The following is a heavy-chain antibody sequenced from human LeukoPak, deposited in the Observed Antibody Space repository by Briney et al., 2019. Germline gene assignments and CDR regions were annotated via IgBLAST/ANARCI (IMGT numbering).Heavy chain of an antibody. CDR2: INPNSGGT. V-gene: IGHV1-2*02. J-gene: IGHJ6*03. D-gene: IGHD1-7*01. CDR1: GYTFTGYY. Sequence: AASVKVSCKASGYTFTGYYMHWVRQAPGQGREWMGWINPNSGGTNYAQKFQGRVTMTRDTSISTAYMELSRLRSDDMAVYYCARTGTTYYYYYYMDVWGKGTTVTVSS. CDR3: ARTGTTYYYYYYMDV.